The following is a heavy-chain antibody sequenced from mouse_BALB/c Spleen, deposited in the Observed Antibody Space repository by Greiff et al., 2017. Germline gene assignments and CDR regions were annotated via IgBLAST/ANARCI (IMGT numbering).Heavy chain of an antibody. V-gene: IGHV1-7*01. CDR3: ARRTYYVLYWYFGV. CDR2: INHSTGYT. D-gene: IGHD1-1*01. CDR1: GYTFTSYW. Sequence: QVQLQQSGAELVKPGASVKMSCKASGYTFTSYWMHWVKQSPGQGLEWIGYINHSTGYTEYNQKFKDKATLTADKSSSTAYMQLSSLTSEDSAVYYCARRTYYVLYWYFGVWGAGTTVNVSS. J-gene: IGHJ1*01.